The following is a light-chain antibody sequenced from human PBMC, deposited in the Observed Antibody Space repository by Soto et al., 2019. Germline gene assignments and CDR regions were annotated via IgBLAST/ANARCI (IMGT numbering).Light chain of an antibody. Sequence: EVVMTQSPATLSVSPWERATLSCRASQSVNDKLAWFQQKPGQVPRLLIYGASITATGIPARFSGSGSGTEFTLTIFNLQSEAFAVYYCQQYNDWPPFTFGPGTKVDIK. CDR3: QQYNDWPPFT. J-gene: IGKJ3*01. V-gene: IGKV3-15*01. CDR2: GAS. CDR1: QSVNDK.